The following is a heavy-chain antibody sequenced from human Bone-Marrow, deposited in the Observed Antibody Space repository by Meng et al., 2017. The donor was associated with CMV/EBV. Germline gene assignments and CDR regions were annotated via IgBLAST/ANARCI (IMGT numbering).Heavy chain of an antibody. D-gene: IGHD6-19*01. CDR1: GYTFTSYS. CDR3: ARGSSSAWYPFDY. Sequence: QVQLVPSGAEVKKPGASVKVSCKASGYTFTSYSIHWVRQAPGQGLEWMGIINPTGGSTSYAQKFQGRVTMARDTSTSTVYMELSSLRSEDTAIYFCARGSSSAWYPFDYWGQGTLVTVSS. CDR2: INPTGGST. V-gene: IGHV1-46*01. J-gene: IGHJ4*02.